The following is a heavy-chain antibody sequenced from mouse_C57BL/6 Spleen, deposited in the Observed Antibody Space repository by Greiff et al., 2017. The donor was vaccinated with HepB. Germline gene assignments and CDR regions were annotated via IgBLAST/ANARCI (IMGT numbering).Heavy chain of an antibody. CDR3: AREEGYSNPVPRWYFDV. CDR1: GYTFTDYY. D-gene: IGHD2-5*01. Sequence: QVQLQQSGAELVRPGASVKLSCKASGYTFTDYYINWVKQRPGQGLEWIARIYPGSGNTYYNEKLKGKATLTAEKSSSTAYMQLSSLTSEDSAVYFCAREEGYSNPVPRWYFDVWGTGTTVTVSS. J-gene: IGHJ1*03. CDR2: IYPGSGNT. V-gene: IGHV1-76*01.